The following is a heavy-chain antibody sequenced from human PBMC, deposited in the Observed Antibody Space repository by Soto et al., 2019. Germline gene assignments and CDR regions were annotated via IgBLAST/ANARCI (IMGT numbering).Heavy chain of an antibody. CDR3: ARAPRSILTGYYIDY. V-gene: IGHV3-30-3*01. D-gene: IGHD3-9*01. Sequence: GGSLRLSCAASGFTFSSYAMHWVRQAPGKGLEWVAVISYDGSNKYYADSVKGRFTISRDNSKNTLYLQMNSLRAEDTAVYYCARAPRSILTGYYIDYWGQGTLVTVSS. CDR2: ISYDGSNK. CDR1: GFTFSSYA. J-gene: IGHJ4*02.